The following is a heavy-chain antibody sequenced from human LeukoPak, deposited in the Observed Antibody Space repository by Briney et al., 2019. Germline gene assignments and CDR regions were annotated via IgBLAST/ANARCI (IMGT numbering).Heavy chain of an antibody. CDR2: IYYSGST. J-gene: IGHJ3*02. Sequence: SETLSLTCAVYGGSFSGYYWSWIRQPPGKGLEWIGSIYYSGSTYYNPSLKSRVTISVDTSKNQFSLKLSSVTAADTAVYYCARLSPERDGYNSDAFDIWGQGTMVTVSS. CDR3: ARLSPERDGYNSDAFDI. CDR1: GGSFSGYY. V-gene: IGHV4-34*01. D-gene: IGHD5-24*01.